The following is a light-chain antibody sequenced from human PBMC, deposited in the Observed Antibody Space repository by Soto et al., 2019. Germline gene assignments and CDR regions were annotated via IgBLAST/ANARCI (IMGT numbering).Light chain of an antibody. Sequence: EIVLTQSPATLSLSPGERATLSCRASQSVYSLLAWYQQKPGQAPRLLIYDAANRATGIPARFSGSGYGTDFTLTISSLEPEDFAVYYCQHRANLWTFGQGTRVQIK. V-gene: IGKV3-11*01. CDR2: DAA. J-gene: IGKJ1*01. CDR3: QHRANLWT. CDR1: QSVYSL.